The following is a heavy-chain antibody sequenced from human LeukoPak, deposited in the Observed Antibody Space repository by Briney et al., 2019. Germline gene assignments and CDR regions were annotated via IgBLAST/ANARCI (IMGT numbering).Heavy chain of an antibody. CDR1: GGSITSGGYC. J-gene: IGHJ5*02. CDR3: AKEGRDSGGYNGWFEP. V-gene: IGHV4-31*03. Sequence: PSETLSLTCTVSGGSITSGGYCWSWIRQHPGKGLEWIGYVCHDGGTSYNPSLKSRVTVAIDTSKNQFSLKLNPVTAADTAVFYCAKEGRDSGGYNGWFEPWGQGTLVTVSS. D-gene: IGHD2-15*01. CDR2: VCHDGGT.